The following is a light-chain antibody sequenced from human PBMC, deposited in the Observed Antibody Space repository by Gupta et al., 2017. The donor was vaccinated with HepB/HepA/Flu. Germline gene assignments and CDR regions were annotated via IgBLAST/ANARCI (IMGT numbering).Light chain of an antibody. V-gene: IGKV3-15*01. CDR3: QQDNNWPPWT. Sequence: EIVMTQSPATLSVSPGERATLSCRASQSISNNLAWYQQKPGQAPRLLIYGASIRATGIPARFSGSGYGTDFTLTISSRQSEDFAVYYCQQDNNWPPWTFDQGTKVEIK. J-gene: IGKJ1*01. CDR1: QSISNN. CDR2: GAS.